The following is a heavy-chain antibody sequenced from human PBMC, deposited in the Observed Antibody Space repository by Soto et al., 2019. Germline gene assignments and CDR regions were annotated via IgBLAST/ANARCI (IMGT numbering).Heavy chain of an antibody. V-gene: IGHV4-31*03. CDR2: ISYSGST. D-gene: IGHD2-2*01. CDR3: AREYLGYCSSTSCDGWFVP. J-gene: IGHJ5*02. CDR1: GDSVSSVSHF. Sequence: PSETLSLTCTVSGDSVSSVSHFWTWIRQHPGKGLEWLGYISYSGSTYYNPSLKSRVTISVDTSKNQFSLKLSSVTAADTAVYYCAREYLGYCSSTSCDGWFVPWGQGTLVSVPP.